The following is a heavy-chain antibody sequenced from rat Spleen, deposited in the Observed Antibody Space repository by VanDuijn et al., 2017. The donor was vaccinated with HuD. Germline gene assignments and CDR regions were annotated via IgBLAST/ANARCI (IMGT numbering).Heavy chain of an antibody. CDR3: VRDGGELGY. CDR2: ISSGGST. D-gene: IGHD4-1*01. CDR1: GFSLTSNG. V-gene: IGHV2S12*01. Sequence: QVQLKESGPGLVQPSQTLSLTCTVSGFSLTSNGVSWVRQPPGKGLEWIAAISSGGSTTYNSLLKSRLSISRDTSKSQVFLKMNSLQTEDTATYYCVRDGGELGYWGQGVMVTVSS. J-gene: IGHJ2*01.